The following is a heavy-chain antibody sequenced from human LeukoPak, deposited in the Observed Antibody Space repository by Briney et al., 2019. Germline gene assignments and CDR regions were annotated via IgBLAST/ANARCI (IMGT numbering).Heavy chain of an antibody. D-gene: IGHD6-19*01. Sequence: PGRSLRLSCAASGFTFYDYAMHWVRQAPGKGLEWVSGISWKSGSIVYADSVKGRFTISRDNAKNSLYLQMNSLRAEDTAVYYCAKDRNGWPTNFDSWGQGTLVTVSA. CDR1: GFTFYDYA. CDR3: AKDRNGWPTNFDS. CDR2: ISWKSGSI. J-gene: IGHJ4*02. V-gene: IGHV3-9*01.